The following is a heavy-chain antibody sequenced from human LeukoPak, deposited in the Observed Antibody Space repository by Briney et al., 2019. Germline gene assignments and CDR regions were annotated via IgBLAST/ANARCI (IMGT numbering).Heavy chain of an antibody. V-gene: IGHV3-48*01. CDR1: GFSFRNYD. CDR2: ISAGSSTI. Sequence: GGSLRLSCEASGFSFRNYDVNWVRQPPGKGLEWVSYISAGSSTIFYADSVKGRFTVSRDNVKDSLYLHMNSLRGEDTAVYYCARPTEDYYYYYMDVWGKGTTVTVS. J-gene: IGHJ6*03. CDR3: ARPTEDYYYYYMDV.